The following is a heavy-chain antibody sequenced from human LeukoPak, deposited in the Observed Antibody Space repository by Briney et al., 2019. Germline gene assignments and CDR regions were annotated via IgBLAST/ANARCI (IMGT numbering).Heavy chain of an antibody. D-gene: IGHD6-13*01. J-gene: IGHJ4*02. CDR2: IIPIFGTA. CDR3: AGGIGLSGSSSSYYFDY. Sequence: GASVKVSCKASGYTFTSYGISWVRQAPGQGLEWMGGIIPIFGTANYAQKFQGRVTITADKSTSTAYMELSSLRSEDTAVYYCAGGIGLSGSSSSYYFDYWGQGTLVTVSS. CDR1: GYTFTSYG. V-gene: IGHV1-69*06.